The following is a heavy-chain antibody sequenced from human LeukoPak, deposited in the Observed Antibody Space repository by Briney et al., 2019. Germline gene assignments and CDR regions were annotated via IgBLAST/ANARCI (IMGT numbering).Heavy chain of an antibody. CDR1: GGSISGYY. V-gene: IGHV4-34*01. D-gene: IGHD6-13*01. CDR2: INHSGST. CDR3: ARLPIAAAANHFDY. Sequence: SETLSLTCTVSGGSISGYYWSWIRQPPGKGLEWIGEINHSGSTNYNPSLKSRVTISVDTSKNQFSLKLSSVTAADTAVYYCARLPIAAAANHFDYWGQGTLVTVSS. J-gene: IGHJ4*02.